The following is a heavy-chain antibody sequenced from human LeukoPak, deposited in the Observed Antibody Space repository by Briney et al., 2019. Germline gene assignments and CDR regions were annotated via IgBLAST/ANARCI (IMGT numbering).Heavy chain of an antibody. CDR2: IYTSGST. Sequence: SETLSLTCTVSGGSISSGSYCWSWIRQPAGKGLEWIGRIYTSGSTNYNPSLKSRVTISVDTSKNQFSLKLSSVTAADTAVYYCAREARVGATLFDYWGQGTLVTVSS. D-gene: IGHD1-26*01. CDR1: GGSISSGSYC. V-gene: IGHV4-61*02. J-gene: IGHJ4*02. CDR3: AREARVGATLFDY.